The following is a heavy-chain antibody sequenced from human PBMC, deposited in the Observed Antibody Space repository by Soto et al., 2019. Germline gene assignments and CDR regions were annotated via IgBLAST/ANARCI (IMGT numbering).Heavy chain of an antibody. Sequence: ASVKVSCKASGYTFTNYGISWVRQAPGQGLEWMGWISAYDGNTNYAQKLQGRVTMTTDTSTSTAYMELRSLRSDDTAVYYCARGYSGYDFHDYFDYWGQGTLVTVS. D-gene: IGHD5-12*01. CDR1: GYTFTNYG. J-gene: IGHJ4*02. CDR2: ISAYDGNT. CDR3: ARGYSGYDFHDYFDY. V-gene: IGHV1-18*01.